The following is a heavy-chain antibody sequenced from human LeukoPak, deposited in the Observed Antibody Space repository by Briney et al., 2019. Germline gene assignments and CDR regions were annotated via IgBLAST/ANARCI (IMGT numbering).Heavy chain of an antibody. D-gene: IGHD6-13*01. J-gene: IGHJ4*02. CDR2: ISYDGSNK. CDR3: ARGNGYSKY. Sequence: PGGSLRLSCAASGFTFSSYGMHWVRQAPGKGLEWVAVISYDGSNKYYADSVKGRFTISRDNSKNTLYLQMNSLRAEDTAVYYCARGNGYSKYWGQGTLVTVSS. V-gene: IGHV3-30*03. CDR1: GFTFSSYG.